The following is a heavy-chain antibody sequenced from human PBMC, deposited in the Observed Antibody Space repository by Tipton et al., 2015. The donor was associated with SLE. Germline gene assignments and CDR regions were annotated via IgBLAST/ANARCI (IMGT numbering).Heavy chain of an antibody. CDR1: GASINSGTYY. V-gene: IGHV4-61*02. D-gene: IGHD3-22*01. J-gene: IGHJ4*02. CDR3: ARSRIYDGSVDYYGFFDY. Sequence: LRLSCTVSGASINSGTYYWNWIRHPAGKGLEWIGRIYTSGATNYSPSFESRVTISFDMSKNQFSLNLSPVTAADTAVYYCARSRIYDGSVDYYGFFDYWGQGTLVTVSS. CDR2: IYTSGAT.